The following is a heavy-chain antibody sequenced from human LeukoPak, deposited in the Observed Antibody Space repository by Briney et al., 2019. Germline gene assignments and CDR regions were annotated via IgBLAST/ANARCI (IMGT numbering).Heavy chain of an antibody. CDR1: GYTFTSYG. Sequence: GASVKVSCKASGYTFTSYGISWVRQAPGQGLEWMGWISAYNGNTNYAQKLQGRVTMTTDTSTSTAYMELRSLRSDDTAVYYCVRDKVVLMVYAYDYWGQGTLVTVSS. CDR2: ISAYNGNT. V-gene: IGHV1-18*01. CDR3: VRDKVVLMVYAYDY. J-gene: IGHJ4*02. D-gene: IGHD2-8*01.